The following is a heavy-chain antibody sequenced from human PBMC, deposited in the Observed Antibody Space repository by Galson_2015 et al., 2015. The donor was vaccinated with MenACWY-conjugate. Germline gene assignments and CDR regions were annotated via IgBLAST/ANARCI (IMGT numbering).Heavy chain of an antibody. CDR2: IYYTGST. J-gene: IGHJ4*02. V-gene: IGHV4-39*02. D-gene: IGHD6-19*01. CDR1: GDSISSSSYQ. Sequence: ETLSLTCTVSGDSISSSSYQWIGSIYYTGSTYDNPSFKSRASISVDTSKNQFSLKLSSVTAADTAVYYCAREPHGSGWSDFFDYWGQGTLVPVSS. CDR3: AREPHGSGWSDFFDY.